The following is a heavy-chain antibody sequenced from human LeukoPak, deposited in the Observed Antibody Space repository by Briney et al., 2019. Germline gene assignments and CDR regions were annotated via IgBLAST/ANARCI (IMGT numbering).Heavy chain of an antibody. CDR1: GYTFTDYD. V-gene: IGHV1-8*01. J-gene: IGHJ6*03. Sequence: ASVKVSCKASGYTFTDYDINWVRQATGQGLEGMGWMNPNSGNTGYAQQFQGRVTMTRDTSISTVYMELSSLRAEDTAVYYCARRVGGNGAAVGYYYYYMDVWGKGTTVT. CDR2: MNPNSGNT. D-gene: IGHD6-13*01. CDR3: ARRVGGNGAAVGYYYYYMDV.